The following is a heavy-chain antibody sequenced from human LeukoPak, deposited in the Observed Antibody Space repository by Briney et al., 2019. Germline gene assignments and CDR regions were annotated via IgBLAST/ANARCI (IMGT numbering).Heavy chain of an antibody. CDR1: GGSISSRNHY. V-gene: IGHV4-39*01. CDR2: IFYTGNT. Sequence: PSETPSLTRSVSGGSISSRNHYWGWIRQPPGKGLEWIGSIFYTGNTYYTPSLRSRVTMSVDTSKSHFSLNLSSVTAADMAVYCCSRHVNAFDYWGQGALVTVSS. J-gene: IGHJ4*02. CDR3: SRHVNAFDY.